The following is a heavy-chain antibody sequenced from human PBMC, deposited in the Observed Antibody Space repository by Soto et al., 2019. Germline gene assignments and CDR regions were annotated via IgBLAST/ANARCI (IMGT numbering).Heavy chain of an antibody. D-gene: IGHD2-21*01. J-gene: IGHJ4*02. CDR3: GRLPVDTMMSLFY. Sequence: EVQLVESGGDLVQPGGFLRLSCATSGFTFSRHCMHWVRQVPGQLLVWVSRINSHGSSIRYSDSVKCRFTISRDNAKNPLYLQMTSLGVKNRALYYGGRLPVDTMMSLFYWGQGTLVTVSS. V-gene: IGHV3-74*01. CDR1: GFTFSRHC. CDR2: INSHGSSI.